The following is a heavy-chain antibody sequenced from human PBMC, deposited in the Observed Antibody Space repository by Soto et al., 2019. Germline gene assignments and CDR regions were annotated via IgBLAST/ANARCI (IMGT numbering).Heavy chain of an antibody. V-gene: IGHV6-1*01. CDR2: TYYRSRWYD. Sequence: SQTLSLTCAISGDSVSGNSAAWNWIRQSPSRGLEWLGRTYYRSRWYDDYAVSVKSRITVTPDTSKNQFSLHLNSVTPEDTAVYHCPTAFPSYVSRDSYLDSRRQGALAPVSS. J-gene: IGHJ4*02. D-gene: IGHD3-10*02. CDR1: GDSVSGNSAA. CDR3: PTAFPSYVSRDSYLDS.